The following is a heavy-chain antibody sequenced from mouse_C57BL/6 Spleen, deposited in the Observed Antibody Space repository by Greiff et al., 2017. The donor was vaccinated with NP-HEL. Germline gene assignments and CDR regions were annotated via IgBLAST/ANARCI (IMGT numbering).Heavy chain of an antibody. Sequence: EVKLVESGGGLVKPGGSLKLSCAASGFTFSDYGMHWVRQAPEKGLEWVAYISGGSSTIYYADTVKGRFTISRDNAKNTLFLQMTSLRSEDTAMYYCARGYFDVWGTGTTVTVSS. CDR1: GFTFSDYG. CDR2: ISGGSSTI. CDR3: ARGYFDV. J-gene: IGHJ1*03. V-gene: IGHV5-17*01.